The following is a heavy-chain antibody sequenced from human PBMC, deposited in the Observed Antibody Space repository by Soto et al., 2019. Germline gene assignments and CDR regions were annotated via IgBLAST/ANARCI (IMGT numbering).Heavy chain of an antibody. CDR1: RYSYTSYW. CDR3: ARLAMATRRGYYGKDV. V-gene: IGHV5-10-1*01. J-gene: IGHJ6*02. CDR2: IDPSDSYT. D-gene: IGHD5-12*01. Sequence: EVQLVQSGAEVKKPGGSLRISCKGSRYSYTSYWISWVRQMPGKGLEWMGRIDPSDSYTNYSPSFQGHVTISADKSISTAYLQWSSLKASDTAMYYCARLAMATRRGYYGKDVWGQGTTVTVSS.